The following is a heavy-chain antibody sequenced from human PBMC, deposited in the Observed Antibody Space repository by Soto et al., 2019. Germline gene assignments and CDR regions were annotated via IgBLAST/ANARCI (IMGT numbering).Heavy chain of an antibody. CDR2: IYYSGNT. V-gene: IGHV4-59*01. Sequence: SETLSLTCAVSGGFISNSYWNCIRQPPGKGLEWIGHIYYSGNTNYNPSLKSRVTISVDTSKNQFSLKLSSVTAADTAVYYCARDKITGLFDYWGQGTLVTVSS. CDR3: ARDKITGLFDY. D-gene: IGHD2-8*02. CDR1: GGFISNSY. J-gene: IGHJ4*02.